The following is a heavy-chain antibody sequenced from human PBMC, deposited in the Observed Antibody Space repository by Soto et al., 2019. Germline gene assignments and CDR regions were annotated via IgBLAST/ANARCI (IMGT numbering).Heavy chain of an antibody. CDR3: ATLRGSYGDFDI. CDR1: GGSISNSLYY. D-gene: IGHD3-16*01. Sequence: QLQLQESGPGLVKPSGTLSLTCTVSGGSISNSLYYWGWIRQPPGKGLEWIGNIYYSGNIYYNPSLKSRVTISVDTSKNQFSLKLCSVTAADTAVYYCATLRGSYGDFDIWGQGTMVTVSS. V-gene: IGHV4-39*01. J-gene: IGHJ3*02. CDR2: IYYSGNI.